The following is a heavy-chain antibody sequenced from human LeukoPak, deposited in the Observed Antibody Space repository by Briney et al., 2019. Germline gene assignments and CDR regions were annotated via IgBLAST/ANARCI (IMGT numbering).Heavy chain of an antibody. J-gene: IGHJ3*02. CDR3: ASLKNSYDSSGYLVTDAFDI. V-gene: IGHV1-18*01. D-gene: IGHD3-22*01. CDR2: ISAYNGNT. Sequence: ASVNVSCKASGYTFTSYGISWVRQAPGQGLEWMGWISAYNGNTNYAQKLQGRVTMTTDTSTSTAYMELRSLRSDDTAVYYCASLKNSYDSSGYLVTDAFDIWGQGTMVTVSS. CDR1: GYTFTSYG.